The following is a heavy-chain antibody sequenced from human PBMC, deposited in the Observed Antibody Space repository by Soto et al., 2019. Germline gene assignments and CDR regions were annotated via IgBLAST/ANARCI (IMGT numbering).Heavy chain of an antibody. Sequence: SVKVSCKASGCTFSSYAISWVRQARGQGLEWMGGIIPIFGTANYAQKFQGRVTITADKSTSTAYMELSSLRSEDTAVYYCARERKDIVCAPWFDPWRQGPLITVSS. J-gene: IGHJ5*02. CDR3: ARERKDIVCAPWFDP. D-gene: IGHD2-15*01. CDR1: GCTFSSYA. V-gene: IGHV1-69*06. CDR2: IIPIFGTA.